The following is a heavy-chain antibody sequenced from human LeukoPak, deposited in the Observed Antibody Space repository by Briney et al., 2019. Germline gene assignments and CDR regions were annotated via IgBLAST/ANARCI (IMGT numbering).Heavy chain of an antibody. J-gene: IGHJ3*02. D-gene: IGHD5-18*01. CDR3: ARGGYSYGDAFDI. CDR2: IYHSGST. V-gene: IGHV4-30-2*01. Sequence: SETLSLTCAVSGGSISSGGYSWSWIRQPPGKGLEWIGYIYHSGSTYYNPSPKSRVTISVDRSKNQFSLKLSSVTAADTAAYYCARGGYSYGDAFDIWGQGTMVTVSS. CDR1: GGSISSGGYS.